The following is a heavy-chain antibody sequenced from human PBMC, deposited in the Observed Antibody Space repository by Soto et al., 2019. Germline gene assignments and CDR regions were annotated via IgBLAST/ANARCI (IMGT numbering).Heavy chain of an antibody. V-gene: IGHV3-33*01. CDR2: IWYDASNK. D-gene: IGHD2-8*01. CDR3: GREVRSCTNGVCTVRLYYYYYDKDV. CDR1: GFTFSSYG. J-gene: IGHJ6*01. Sequence: GGSPRRFCSASGFTFSSYGMHWVRQAPGKGLEWVAVIWYDASNKYYADSVKGRFTISRDNSKNTLYLQMNSLRAEDTAVYYCGREVRSCTNGVCTVRLYYYYYDKDV.